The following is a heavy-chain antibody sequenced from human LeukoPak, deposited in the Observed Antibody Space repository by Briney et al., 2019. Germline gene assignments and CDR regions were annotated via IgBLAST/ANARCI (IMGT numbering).Heavy chain of an antibody. V-gene: IGHV3-30*04. Sequence: PGGSLRLSCAASGFTFSSYAMHWVRQAPGKGLEWVAVISYDGSNKYYADSVKGRFTISRDNSKNTLYLQMNSLRAEDTAVYYCARWATVTYNWFDPWGQGTPVTVSS. CDR2: ISYDGSNK. J-gene: IGHJ5*02. D-gene: IGHD4-17*01. CDR3: ARWATVTYNWFDP. CDR1: GFTFSSYA.